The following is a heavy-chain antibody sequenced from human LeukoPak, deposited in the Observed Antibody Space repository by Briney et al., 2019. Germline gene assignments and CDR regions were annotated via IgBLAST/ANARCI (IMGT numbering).Heavy chain of an antibody. CDR2: MREDGTEI. CDR3: AKGGATRGRFEN. J-gene: IGHJ4*02. D-gene: IGHD1-26*01. Sequence: GGSLRLSCAASGFPFNVQTMSWVRQAPGKGLNWVASMREDGTEIYYADSVKGRFTISRDNPTDSLYLQMNSLRAEDTAVYYCAKGGATRGRFENWGQGTRVTVSS. CDR1: GFPFNVQT. V-gene: IGHV3-7*01.